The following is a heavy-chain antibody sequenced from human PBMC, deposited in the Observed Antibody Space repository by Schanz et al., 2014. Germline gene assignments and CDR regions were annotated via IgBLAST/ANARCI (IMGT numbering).Heavy chain of an antibody. Sequence: EVQLLESGGGLVEPGGSLRLSCAASGFTLSNYAMSWVRQAPGKGLEWVSSISSGGNPYYANSVKGRFGISRDNSENTLYLQMSSLRVEDTAVYYCAKDPRGDKNDRAYYFDYWGQGTLVSASS. V-gene: IGHV3-23*01. D-gene: IGHD3-10*01. CDR2: ISSGGNP. CDR1: GFTLSNYA. J-gene: IGHJ4*02. CDR3: AKDPRGDKNDRAYYFDY.